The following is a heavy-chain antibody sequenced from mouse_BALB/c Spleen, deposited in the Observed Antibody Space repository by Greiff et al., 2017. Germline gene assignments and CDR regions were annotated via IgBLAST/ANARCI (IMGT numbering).Heavy chain of an antibody. V-gene: IGHV2-4-1*01. CDR3: ARGDYYGSSYGYFDV. D-gene: IGHD1-1*01. J-gene: IGHJ1*01. Sequence: VQLQQSGPGLVQPSQSLSITCTVSGFSLTSYGVHWVRQSPGKGLEWLGVIWSGGSTDYNAAFISRLSISKDNSKSQVFFKMNSLQADDTAIYYCARGDYYGSSYGYFDVWGAGTTVTVSS. CDR1: GFSLTSYG. CDR2: IWSGGST.